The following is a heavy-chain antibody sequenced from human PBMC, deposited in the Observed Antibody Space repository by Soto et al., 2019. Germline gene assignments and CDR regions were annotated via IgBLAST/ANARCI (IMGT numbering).Heavy chain of an antibody. CDR3: ASRPVMEVAQYGNWLDP. CDR1: GGTFSSYP. CDR2: IIPFFGTT. D-gene: IGHD2-15*01. V-gene: IGHV1-69*01. J-gene: IGHJ5*02. Sequence: QVHLVQSGAEMKKPGSSVKVSCKASGGTFSSYPINWVRQAPGHGLEWMGGIIPFFGTTHSAQKFQGRLTITADESTRTTYIELSSLRSEETAVYYCASRPVMEVAQYGNWLDPWGQGTLVTVSS.